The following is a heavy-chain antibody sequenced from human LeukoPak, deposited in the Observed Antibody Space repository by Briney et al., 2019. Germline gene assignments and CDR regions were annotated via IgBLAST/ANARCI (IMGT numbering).Heavy chain of an antibody. Sequence: PSETLSLTCTVSGGSISSGDYYWSWIRQPPGMGLEWIGYIYYSGSTYYNPSLKSRVTISVDTSKNQFSLKLSSVTAADTAVYYCARTHIKVRGVRDYYYGMDVWGQGTTVTVSS. CDR3: ARTHIKVRGVRDYYYGMDV. D-gene: IGHD3-10*01. J-gene: IGHJ6*02. V-gene: IGHV4-30-4*01. CDR2: IYYSGST. CDR1: GGSISSGDYY.